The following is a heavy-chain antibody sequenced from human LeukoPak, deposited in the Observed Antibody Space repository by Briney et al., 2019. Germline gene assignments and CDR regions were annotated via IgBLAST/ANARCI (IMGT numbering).Heavy chain of an antibody. CDR1: GYTFTSYD. CDR3: ARGKLLWFGEPRSGNWFDP. CDR2: MSPNSGNT. V-gene: IGHV1-8*01. J-gene: IGHJ5*02. D-gene: IGHD3-10*01. Sequence: ASVKVSCKASGYTFTSYDINWVRQATGQGLEWMGWMSPNSGNTGYAQKFQGRVTMTRNTSISTAYMELSSLRSEDTAVYYCARGKLLWFGEPRSGNWFDPWGQGTLVTVSS.